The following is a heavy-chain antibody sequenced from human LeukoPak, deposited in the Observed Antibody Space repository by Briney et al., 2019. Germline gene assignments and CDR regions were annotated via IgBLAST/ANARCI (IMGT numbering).Heavy chain of an antibody. D-gene: IGHD1-26*01. Sequence: TGGSLRLSCAASGNYWMHWVRQAPGKGLEWVGFIRSKAYGGTTEYAASVKGRFTISRDDSKSIAYLQMNSLKTEDTAVYYCTRHTESFEGATPVNWFDPWGQGTLVTVSS. CDR1: GNYW. V-gene: IGHV3-49*04. J-gene: IGHJ5*02. CDR3: TRHTESFEGATPVNWFDP. CDR2: IRSKAYGGTT.